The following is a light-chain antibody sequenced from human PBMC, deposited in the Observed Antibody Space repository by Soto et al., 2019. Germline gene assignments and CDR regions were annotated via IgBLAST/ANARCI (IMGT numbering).Light chain of an antibody. CDR2: DAS. Sequence: EIVLTQSPATLSLSPGERATLSCRASQSVSSYLAWYQQKPGQAPRLLIYDASNRATGIPARFSGSGSGTDFTLTISSLEPEDFAVYYGQQRSNWPGTCGPGTKVDIK. V-gene: IGKV3-11*01. J-gene: IGKJ3*01. CDR3: QQRSNWPGT. CDR1: QSVSSY.